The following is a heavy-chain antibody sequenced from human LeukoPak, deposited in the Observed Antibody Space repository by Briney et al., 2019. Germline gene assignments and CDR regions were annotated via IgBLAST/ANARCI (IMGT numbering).Heavy chain of an antibody. CDR3: ARDRGPHLSCSGGSCFNNWFDP. CDR2: ISAYNGNT. CDR1: GYTFTSYG. D-gene: IGHD2-15*01. V-gene: IGHV1-18*01. Sequence: ASVKVSCKASGYTFTSYGISWVRQAPGQGLEWMGWISAYNGNTNYAQKLQGRVTMTTDTSTSTAYMELRSLRSDDTAVYYCARDRGPHLSCSGGSCFNNWFDPWGQGTLVTVSS. J-gene: IGHJ5*02.